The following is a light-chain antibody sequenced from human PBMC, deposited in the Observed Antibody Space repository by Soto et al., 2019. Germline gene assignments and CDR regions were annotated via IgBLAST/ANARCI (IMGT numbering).Light chain of an antibody. CDR3: QQYSSSPYT. CDR2: GAS. V-gene: IGKV3-20*01. CDR1: QSVSSRC. J-gene: IGKJ2*01. Sequence: EIVLTQSPGTLSLSPGTRATLSCRISQSVSSRCLAWYQQKPGQAPRLLMYGASNRATGIPDRFSGTGSGTDFTLTISRLEPEDFAVYYCQQYSSSPYTFGLGTKVDIK.